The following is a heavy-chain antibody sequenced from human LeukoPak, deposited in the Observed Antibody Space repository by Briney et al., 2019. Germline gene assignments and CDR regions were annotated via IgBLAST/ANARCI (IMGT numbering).Heavy chain of an antibody. CDR2: IIPILGIA. J-gene: IGHJ4*02. CDR3: ARDRLDYGDYVEVDY. V-gene: IGHV1-69*04. D-gene: IGHD4-17*01. CDR1: GGTFSSYT. Sequence: SVKVSCKASGGTFSSYTISWVRQAPGQGLEWMGRIIPILGIANYTQKFHGRVTITADKSTSTAYMELSSLRSEDTAVYYCARDRLDYGDYVEVDYWGQGTLVTVSS.